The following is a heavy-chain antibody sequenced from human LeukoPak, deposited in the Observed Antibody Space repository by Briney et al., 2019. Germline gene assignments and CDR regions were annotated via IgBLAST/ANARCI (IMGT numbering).Heavy chain of an antibody. CDR1: GFTFSTYA. Sequence: GGSLRLSCAASGFTFSTYAMSWVRQAPGKGLEWVSTISDSGANTYYADSVRGWFTISRDNSKNTLYLQKNSLRADDTAIYYCAKSMTLQWRGFFDLWGRGTHVTVSS. D-gene: IGHD6-19*01. V-gene: IGHV3-23*01. J-gene: IGHJ2*01. CDR2: ISDSGANT. CDR3: AKSMTLQWRGFFDL.